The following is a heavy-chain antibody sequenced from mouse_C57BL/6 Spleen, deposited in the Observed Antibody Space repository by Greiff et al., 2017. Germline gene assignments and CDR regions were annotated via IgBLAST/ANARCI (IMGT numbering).Heavy chain of an antibody. CDR3: ARQGTTDYAMDY. CDR1: GFTFSDYG. CDR2: ISNLAYSI. D-gene: IGHD1-1*01. Sequence: EVKLMESGGGLVQPGGSLKLSCAASGFTFSDYGMAWVRQAPRKGPEWVAFISNLAYSIYYADNVTGRFTISRENAKNTLDLEMSSLRSEDTAMYYCARQGTTDYAMDYWGQGTSVTVSS. V-gene: IGHV5-15*01. J-gene: IGHJ4*01.